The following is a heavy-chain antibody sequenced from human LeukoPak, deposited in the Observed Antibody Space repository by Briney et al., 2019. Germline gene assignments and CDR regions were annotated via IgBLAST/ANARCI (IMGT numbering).Heavy chain of an antibody. CDR3: AELGITMIGGV. J-gene: IGHJ6*04. V-gene: IGHV3-48*03. CDR1: GFIFSNYA. CDR2: ISSSGSTI. Sequence: QSGGSLRLSCAASGFIFSNYAMHWVRQAPGKGLAWVSYISSSGSTIYYADSVKGRFTISRDNAKNSLYLQMNSLRAEDTAVYYCAELGITMIGGVWGKGTTVTISS. D-gene: IGHD3-10*02.